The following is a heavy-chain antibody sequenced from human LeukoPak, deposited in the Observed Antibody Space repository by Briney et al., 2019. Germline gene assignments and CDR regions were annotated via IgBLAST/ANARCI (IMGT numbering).Heavy chain of an antibody. D-gene: IGHD3-9*01. Sequence: PGGSLRLSCAASGFTFNSYWMNWVRQAPGKGLEWVANINGDGRDKYYVGSVRGRFTISRDNADNALYLQMNSLRGDDTALYYCARGVDSAIDWWGQGTLVTVSS. CDR3: ARGVDSAIDW. J-gene: IGHJ4*02. CDR1: GFTFNSYW. V-gene: IGHV3-7*01. CDR2: INGDGRDK.